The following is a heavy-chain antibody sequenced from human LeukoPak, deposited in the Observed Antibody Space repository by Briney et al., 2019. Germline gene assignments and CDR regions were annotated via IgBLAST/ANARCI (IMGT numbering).Heavy chain of an antibody. D-gene: IGHD5-24*01. J-gene: IGHJ3*02. CDR2: IIPIFGIA. Sequence: GASVKVSCKASGGTFSSYAISWVRQAPGQGLEWMGRIIPIFGIANYAQKFQGRVTITEDKSTSTAYMELSSLRSEDTAVYYCARGISGDGYNEEAFDIWGQGTMVTVSS. V-gene: IGHV1-69*04. CDR1: GGTFSSYA. CDR3: ARGISGDGYNEEAFDI.